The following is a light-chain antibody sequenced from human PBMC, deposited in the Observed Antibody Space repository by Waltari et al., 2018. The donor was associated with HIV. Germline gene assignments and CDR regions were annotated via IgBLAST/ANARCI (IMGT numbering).Light chain of an antibody. V-gene: IGKV3-20*01. CDR3: HQYGDTPWT. CDR2: GAS. CDR1: QTITSDY. J-gene: IGKJ1*01. Sequence: ILTQSPATLSLSTGDRATLSCRASQTITSDYLAWYQQKPGQAPRLLIFGASSRASDIPDRFSGSGSGTDFTLTIDRLETEDFAIFYCHQYGDTPWTFGLGTKVEIK.